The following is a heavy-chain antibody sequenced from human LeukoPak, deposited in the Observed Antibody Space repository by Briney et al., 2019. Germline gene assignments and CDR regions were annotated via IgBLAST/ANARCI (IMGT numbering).Heavy chain of an antibody. V-gene: IGHV1-18*04. CDR3: ARMPYDGSGYFKH. CDR2: ISPYNGNT. CDR1: GYTFTGYY. J-gene: IGHJ1*01. Sequence: ASVKVSCKASGYTFTGYYMHWVRQAPGQGLEWMGWISPYNGNTNYAQKLQGRVTMTTDTSTSTAYMDVRGLRSDDTAVYYCARMPYDGSGYFKHWGQGTLVTVSS. D-gene: IGHD3-22*01.